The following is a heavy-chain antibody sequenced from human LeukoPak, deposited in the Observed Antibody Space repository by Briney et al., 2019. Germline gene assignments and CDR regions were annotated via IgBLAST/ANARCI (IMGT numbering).Heavy chain of an antibody. CDR1: GFTFSTCT. V-gene: IGHV3-21*01. CDR2: VSSSSSYI. J-gene: IGHJ4*02. Sequence: AGSLRLSCLASGFTFSTCTMNWVRQAPGKGLEWVSSVSSSSSYIYYGDSVRGRFTISSDNAKNSLYLQMDSLRAEDTAVYYCARAYGSGSWPRAVDYWGQGTLVTVSS. CDR3: ARAYGSGSWPRAVDY. D-gene: IGHD3-10*01.